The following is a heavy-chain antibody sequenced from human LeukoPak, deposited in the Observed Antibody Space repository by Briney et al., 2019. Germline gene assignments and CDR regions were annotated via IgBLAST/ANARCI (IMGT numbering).Heavy chain of an antibody. CDR3: ARDSGYSAFDY. Sequence: GGSLRLSCAASGFAFSSSWMAWVRQAPGKGLEWVANMNPDGSTKNYVDSVRGRFTISRDNAKNSLYLQMNNLRADDTAVYFCARDSGYSAFDYWGQGTLVTVSS. J-gene: IGHJ4*02. V-gene: IGHV3-7*05. D-gene: IGHD5-12*01. CDR1: GFAFSSSW. CDR2: MNPDGSTK.